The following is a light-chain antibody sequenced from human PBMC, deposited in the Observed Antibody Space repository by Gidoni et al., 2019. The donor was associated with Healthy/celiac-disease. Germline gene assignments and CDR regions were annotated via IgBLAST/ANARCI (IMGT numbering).Light chain of an antibody. V-gene: IGKV1-39*01. Sequence: DIQMTPSPSSLSASVGDRVTITCRASQSISSYLNWYQQKPGKAPKLLIYAASSLQSGVTSRFSGSGSGTDFTLTISSLQPEDFATYYCQQSYSTLRTFGQGTKVEIK. CDR1: QSISSY. CDR2: AAS. CDR3: QQSYSTLRT. J-gene: IGKJ1*01.